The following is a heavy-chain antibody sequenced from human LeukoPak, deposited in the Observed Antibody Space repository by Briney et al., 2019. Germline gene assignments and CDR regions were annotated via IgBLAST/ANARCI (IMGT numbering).Heavy chain of an antibody. J-gene: IGHJ4*02. Sequence: SETLSLTCTVSGGSISSYYWSWIRQPPGKGLEWIGEINHSGSTNYNPSLKSRVTISVDTSKNQFSLKLSSVTAADTAVYYCAGGNWIDYWGQGTLVTVSS. CDR1: GGSISSYY. V-gene: IGHV4-34*01. D-gene: IGHD1-1*01. CDR3: AGGNWIDY. CDR2: INHSGST.